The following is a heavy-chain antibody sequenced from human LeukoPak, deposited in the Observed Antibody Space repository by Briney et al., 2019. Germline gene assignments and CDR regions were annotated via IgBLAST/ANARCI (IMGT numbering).Heavy chain of an antibody. Sequence: GGSLRLSCAASGFTFSSYAMSWVRQAPGKGLEWVSAISGSGGSTYYADSVKGRFTISRDNSKNTLYLQMNSLRAEDTAVYYCAKKPSGPPDLWFWEPWVDYWGQGTLVTVSS. D-gene: IGHD3-10*01. CDR1: GFTFSSYA. V-gene: IGHV3-23*01. J-gene: IGHJ4*02. CDR2: ISGSGGST. CDR3: AKKPSGPPDLWFWEPWVDY.